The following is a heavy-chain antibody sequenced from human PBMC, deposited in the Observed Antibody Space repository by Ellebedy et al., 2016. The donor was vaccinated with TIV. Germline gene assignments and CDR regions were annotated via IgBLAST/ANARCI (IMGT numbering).Heavy chain of an antibody. CDR1: GFTFSSYS. D-gene: IGHD3-10*02. Sequence: PGGSLRLSCAASGFTFSSYSMNWVRQAPGKGLEWVSSISSSSSYIYYADSVKGRFTISRDNSKNTLYLQMNSLRAEDTAVYYCARLAMFYKVWGQGTTVTVSS. J-gene: IGHJ6*02. CDR3: ARLAMFYKV. CDR2: ISSSSSYI. V-gene: IGHV3-21*04.